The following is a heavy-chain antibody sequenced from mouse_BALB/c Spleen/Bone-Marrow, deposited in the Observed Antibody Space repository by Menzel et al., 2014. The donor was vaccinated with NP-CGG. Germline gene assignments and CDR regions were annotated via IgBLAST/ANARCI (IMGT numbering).Heavy chain of an antibody. CDR2: IHYSGYT. CDR1: GYSITSGYG. CDR3: VRETPVVADFDY. V-gene: IGHV3-1*02. Sequence: VQLQQSGPDLVKPSQSLSLTCTVTGYSITSGYGWHWIRQFPGNKLEWMGYIHYSGYTDYNPSLKSRISITRDTSKNQFFLQLNSMTTEDTATYYCVRETPVVADFDYWGQGTTLTVSS. J-gene: IGHJ2*01. D-gene: IGHD1-1*01.